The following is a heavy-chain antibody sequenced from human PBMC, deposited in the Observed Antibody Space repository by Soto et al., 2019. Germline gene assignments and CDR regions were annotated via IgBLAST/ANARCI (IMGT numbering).Heavy chain of an antibody. J-gene: IGHJ4*02. CDR2: ISSSGSPI. D-gene: IGHD2-8*01. CDR1: GFIFSSYE. CDR3: ARSNGAVMFVFDY. Sequence: PGGSLRLSCAASGFIFSSYEMNWVRQAPGKGLEWVSYISSSGSPIYYADSVKGRFTISRDNAKNSLDLQMNSLRAEDTAVYYCARSNGAVMFVFDYWGQRSLVTVSS. V-gene: IGHV3-48*03.